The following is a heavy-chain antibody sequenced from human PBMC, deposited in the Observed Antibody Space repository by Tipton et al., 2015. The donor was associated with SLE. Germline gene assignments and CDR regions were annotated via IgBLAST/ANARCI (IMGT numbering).Heavy chain of an antibody. V-gene: IGHV4-39*01. CDR2: IFSDGRT. J-gene: IGHJ4*02. Sequence: TLSLTCIVSGDSIISSNLYWVWNRQPPGKGLEWIGTIFSDGRTFYNPSLKSRVTISVDTSKNHFSLNLSSVTAADTAVYYCARHGREVAVGTVDSWGQGILVTVSS. D-gene: IGHD6-19*01. CDR1: GDSIISSNLY. CDR3: ARHGREVAVGTVDS.